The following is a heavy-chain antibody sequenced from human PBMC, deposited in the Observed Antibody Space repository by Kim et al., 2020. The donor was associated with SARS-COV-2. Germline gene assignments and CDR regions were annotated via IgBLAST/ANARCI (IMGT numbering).Heavy chain of an antibody. V-gene: IGHV4-34*01. CDR2: INHSGST. Sequence: SETLSLTCAVYGGSFSGYYWSWLRQPPGKGLEWIGEINHSGSTNYNPSLKSRVTISVDTSKNQFSLKLSSVTVADTAVFYCSRGAETYSSGWYALDYWG. CDR1: GGSFSGYY. D-gene: IGHD6-19*01. CDR3: SRGAETYSSGWYALDY. J-gene: IGHJ4*01.